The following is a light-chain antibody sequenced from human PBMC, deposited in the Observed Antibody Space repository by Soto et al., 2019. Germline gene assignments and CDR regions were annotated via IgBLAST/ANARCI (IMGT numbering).Light chain of an antibody. J-gene: IGKJ2*01. CDR1: QSVSSTY. V-gene: IGKV3-20*01. CDR3: QQYGRSPPFT. CDR2: GAS. Sequence: EIVLTQSPGTLSLSPGERATLSCRASQSVSSTYIAWYQQNPGRAPRLLIYGASSRATGIPDRFSGSGSGTDFTLTISRLEPEDFAVYFCQQYGRSPPFTFGQGTQVEIK.